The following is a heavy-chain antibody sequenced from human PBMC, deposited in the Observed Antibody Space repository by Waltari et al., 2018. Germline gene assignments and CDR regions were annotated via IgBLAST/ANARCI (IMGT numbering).Heavy chain of an antibody. V-gene: IGHV1-69*08. CDR1: GGTFSSYA. Sequence: QVQLVQSGAEVKKPGSSVKVSCKASGGTFSSYAISWVRQAPGQGLEWMGRICPICGTANYAQKFQGRVTITADKSTSTAYMELSSLRSEDTAVYYCAREGMATNHGDAFDIWGQGTMVTVSS. J-gene: IGHJ3*02. CDR3: AREGMATNHGDAFDI. CDR2: ICPICGTA. D-gene: IGHD5-12*01.